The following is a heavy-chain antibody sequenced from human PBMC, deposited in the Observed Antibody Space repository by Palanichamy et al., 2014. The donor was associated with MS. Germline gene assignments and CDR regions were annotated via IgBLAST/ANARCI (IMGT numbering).Heavy chain of an antibody. D-gene: IGHD2-2*01. CDR3: ARRLGGVVVVPAATTYGMDV. CDR2: IIPIFGTA. Sequence: GQGLEWMGGIIPIFGTANYAQKFQGRVTITADESTSTAYMELSSLRSEDTAVYYCARRLGGVVVVPAATTYGMDVWGQGTTVTVSS. J-gene: IGHJ6*02. V-gene: IGHV1-69*01.